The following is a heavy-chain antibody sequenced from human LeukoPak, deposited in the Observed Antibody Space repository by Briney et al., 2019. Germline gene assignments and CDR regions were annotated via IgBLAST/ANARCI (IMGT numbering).Heavy chain of an antibody. CDR2: IYYSGST. CDR3: ASWGGIAVAGTEVDAFDI. D-gene: IGHD6-19*01. J-gene: IGHJ3*02. Sequence: SETLSLTCTVSGGSISSSSYYWGWIRQPPGKGLEWIGSIYYSGSTYYNPSLKSRVTIAVDTSKLQFSLKLSSVTAADPAVYYCASWGGIAVAGTEVDAFDIWGQGTMVTVSS. CDR1: GGSISSSSYY. V-gene: IGHV4-39*01.